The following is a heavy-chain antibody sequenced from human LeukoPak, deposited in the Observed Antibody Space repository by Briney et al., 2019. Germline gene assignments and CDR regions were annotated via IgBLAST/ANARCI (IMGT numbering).Heavy chain of an antibody. Sequence: ASVKVSGKTSEYTYTDYYLYWVRQAPGQGLEWMGWIKTDTGDAKYSPNFQDRVTMTRDTSVNTAILELNRLTSDDSAVYYCVTGEKKDCYPPGCHSSSHDYWGQGTLVTVSS. V-gene: IGHV1-2*02. J-gene: IGHJ4*02. CDR1: EYTYTDYY. CDR2: IKTDTGDA. D-gene: IGHD2-21*02. CDR3: VTGEKKDCYPPGCHSSSHDY.